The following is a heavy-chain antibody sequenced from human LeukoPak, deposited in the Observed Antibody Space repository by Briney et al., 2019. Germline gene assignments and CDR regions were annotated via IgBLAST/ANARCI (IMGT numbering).Heavy chain of an antibody. D-gene: IGHD4-11*01. Sequence: AETLSLTCTVSGDSISSSSDYWGWIRQPPGKGLEWIGSIYYSGNTYYNPSLKSRVIISVDTSKNQFSLILNSVTAADTAVYYCARKSNTLTAGFDYWGQGTLVTVSS. CDR1: GDSISSSSDY. CDR3: ARKSNTLTAGFDY. V-gene: IGHV4-39*01. J-gene: IGHJ4*02. CDR2: IYYSGNT.